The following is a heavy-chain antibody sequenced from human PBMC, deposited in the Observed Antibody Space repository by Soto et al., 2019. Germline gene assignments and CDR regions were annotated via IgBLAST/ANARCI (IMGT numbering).Heavy chain of an antibody. Sequence: QVQLVESGGGVVQPGRSLRLSCAASGFTFSSYAMHWVRQAPGKGLEWVAVISYDGSNKYYADSVKGRFTISRDNSKNPLYLQMNSLRAEDTAVYYCARGCSGGSCYYYYGMDVWGQGTTVTVSS. CDR2: ISYDGSNK. CDR3: ARGCSGGSCYYYYGMDV. D-gene: IGHD2-15*01. V-gene: IGHV3-30-3*01. J-gene: IGHJ6*02. CDR1: GFTFSSYA.